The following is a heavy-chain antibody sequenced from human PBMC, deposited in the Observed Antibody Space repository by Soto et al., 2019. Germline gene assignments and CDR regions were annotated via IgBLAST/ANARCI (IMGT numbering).Heavy chain of an antibody. CDR3: ARPGRGWLYYSDS. CDR1: GFPFSNYG. CDR2: ISYDGSIK. Sequence: QVQLVESGGGVVQPGRSLRLSCEASGFPFSNYGMHWVRQAPGKGLEWVAVISYDGSIKHYADSVRGRFTVSRDNSKNTLSLEMNSLRAADTALYYCARPGRGWLYYSDSWGQGTLVTVSS. V-gene: IGHV3-30*03. J-gene: IGHJ4*02. D-gene: IGHD6-19*01.